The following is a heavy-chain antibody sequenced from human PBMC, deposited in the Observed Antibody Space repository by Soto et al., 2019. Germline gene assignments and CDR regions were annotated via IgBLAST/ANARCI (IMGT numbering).Heavy chain of an antibody. J-gene: IGHJ6*02. Sequence: SETLSLTCTVSGGSISSSSYYWGWIRQPPGKGLEWIGSIYYSGSTYYNPSLKSRVTISVDTSKNQFSLKLSSVTAADTAVYYCALPYYYYGMDVWGQGTTVTVSS. CDR3: ALPYYYYGMDV. CDR2: IYYSGST. V-gene: IGHV4-39*01. CDR1: GGSISSSSYY.